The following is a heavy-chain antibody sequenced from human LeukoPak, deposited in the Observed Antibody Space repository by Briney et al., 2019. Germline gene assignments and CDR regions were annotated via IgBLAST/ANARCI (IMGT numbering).Heavy chain of an antibody. V-gene: IGHV3-48*01. CDR1: GFTFSSYS. CDR2: ISSSSSTI. D-gene: IGHD1-26*01. CDR3: AKGGAQV. J-gene: IGHJ4*02. Sequence: PGGSLRLSCAASGFTFSSYSMNWVRQAPGKGLEWVSYISSSSSTIYYADSVRGRFIISRDSSKNTLYLQMNSLRVEDTAVYYCAKGGAQVGGQRTLVTVSS.